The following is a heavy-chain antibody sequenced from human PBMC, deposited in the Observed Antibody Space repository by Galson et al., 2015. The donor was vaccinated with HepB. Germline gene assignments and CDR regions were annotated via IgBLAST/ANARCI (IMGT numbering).Heavy chain of an antibody. V-gene: IGHV1-2*02. Sequence: SVKVSCKASGYTFTGYYMHWVRQAPGQGLEWMGWINPNSGGTNYAQKFQGRVTMTRDTSISTAYMELSRLRSDDTAVYYCARSVRVTHAQQSDYWGQGTLVTVSS. J-gene: IGHJ4*02. CDR1: GYTFTGYY. CDR2: INPNSGGT. D-gene: IGHD2-21*02. CDR3: ARSVRVTHAQQSDY.